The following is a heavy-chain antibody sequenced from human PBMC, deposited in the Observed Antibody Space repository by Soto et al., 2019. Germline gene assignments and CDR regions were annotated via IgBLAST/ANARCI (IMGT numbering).Heavy chain of an antibody. D-gene: IGHD2-8*02. CDR3: ARDKITGLFDY. V-gene: IGHV4-34*01. CDR2: INHSGST. CDR1: GGSFSGYY. Sequence: SETLSLTCAVYGGSFSGYYWTWIRQTPGTGLERNGEINHSGSTNYNPSQKSRVNISVDTSKNQFSLKKTTVTAADTAVYYCARDKITGLFDYWGQGTLVTVSS. J-gene: IGHJ4*02.